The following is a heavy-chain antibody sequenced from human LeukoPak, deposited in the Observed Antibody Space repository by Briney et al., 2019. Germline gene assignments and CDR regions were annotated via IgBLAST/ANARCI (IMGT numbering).Heavy chain of an antibody. CDR3: ARGARIRGVSDY. Sequence: SETLSLTCAVYGGSFSGYYWSWIRQPPGKGLECIGLIYSSGDTYYNPSLKSRVTISLDTSKNQFSLKLRSVTAADTAVYFCARGARIRGVSDYWGQGTLVTVSS. CDR1: GGSFSGYY. D-gene: IGHD3-10*01. CDR2: IYSSGDT. V-gene: IGHV4-34*01. J-gene: IGHJ4*02.